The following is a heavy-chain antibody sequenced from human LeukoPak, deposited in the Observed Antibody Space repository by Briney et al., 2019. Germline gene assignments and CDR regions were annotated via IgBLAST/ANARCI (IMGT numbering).Heavy chain of an antibody. J-gene: IGHJ4*02. Sequence: GGSLRLSCAASGFTFSRYWVHWIRQAPGKGLVWVSRINPDGSTTNYADSVKGRFTISRDNTRNTLYLQMNSLRAEDTAVYYCTRDTYGPRDYWGQGILVTVSS. CDR2: INPDGSTT. CDR3: TRDTYGPRDY. V-gene: IGHV3-74*01. CDR1: GFTFSRYW. D-gene: IGHD3-10*01.